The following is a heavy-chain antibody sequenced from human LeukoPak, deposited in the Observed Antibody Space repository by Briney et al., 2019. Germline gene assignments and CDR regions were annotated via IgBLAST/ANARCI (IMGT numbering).Heavy chain of an antibody. J-gene: IGHJ4*02. CDR3: ARERTSNGYSSSWLDGGFDY. V-gene: IGHV3-30-3*01. CDR2: ISYDGSNK. Sequence: PGGSLRLSCAASGFTFSSYAMHWVRQAPGKGLEWVAVISYDGSNKYYAGSVKGRFTISRDNSKNTLYLQMNSLRAEDTAVYYCARERTSNGYSSSWLDGGFDYWGQGTLVTVSS. D-gene: IGHD6-13*01. CDR1: GFTFSSYA.